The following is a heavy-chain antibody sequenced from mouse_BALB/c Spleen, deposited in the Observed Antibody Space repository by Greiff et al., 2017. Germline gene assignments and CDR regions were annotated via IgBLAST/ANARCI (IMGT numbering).Heavy chain of an antibody. D-gene: IGHD1-2*01. J-gene: IGHJ3*01. CDR1: GFAFSSYD. V-gene: IGHV5-12-1*01. CDR2: ISSGGGST. Sequence: DVKLVESGGGLVKPGGSLKLSCAASGFAFSSYDMSWVRQTPEKRLEWVAYISSGGGSTYYPDTVKGRFTISRDNAKNTLYLQMSSLKSEDTAMYYCARPFITTATAWFAYWGQGTLVTVSA. CDR3: ARPFITTATAWFAY.